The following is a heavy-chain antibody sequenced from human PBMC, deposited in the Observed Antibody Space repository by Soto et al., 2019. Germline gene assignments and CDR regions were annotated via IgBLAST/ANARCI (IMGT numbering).Heavy chain of an antibody. CDR1: GFTFSSYA. CDR2: ISYDGSNK. D-gene: IGHD2-15*01. CDR3: GLLLNPGSTRTGRGLYCSGGSCYTY. Sequence: QVQLVESGGGVVQPGRSLRLSCAASGFTFSSYAMHWVRQAPGKGLEWVAVISYDGSNKYYADSVKGRFTISRDNSKNTLYLQMNSLRAEDTVVYYCGLLLNPGSTRTGRGLYCSGGSCYTYWGQGTLVTVSS. V-gene: IGHV3-30-3*01. J-gene: IGHJ4*02.